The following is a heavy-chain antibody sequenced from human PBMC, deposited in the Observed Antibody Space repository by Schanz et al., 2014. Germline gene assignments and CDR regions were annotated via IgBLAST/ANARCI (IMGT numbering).Heavy chain of an antibody. CDR3: AKSKSQLPLFDY. D-gene: IGHD2-21*01. Sequence: QVQLVESGGGLVKPGGSLRLSCAASGFTFSDYYMTWIRQAPGKGLEWVSDISDSGDSTHYADSVKGRFTISRDNGETSVYLQINSLRVEDTAVYYCAKSKSQLPLFDYWGQGTLVAVSS. V-gene: IGHV3-11*05. CDR1: GFTFSDYY. CDR2: ISDSGDST. J-gene: IGHJ4*02.